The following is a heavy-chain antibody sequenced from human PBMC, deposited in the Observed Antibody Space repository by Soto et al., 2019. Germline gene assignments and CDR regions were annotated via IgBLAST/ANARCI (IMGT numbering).Heavy chain of an antibody. CDR2: ISWNSNII. J-gene: IGHJ4*02. V-gene: IGHV3-9*01. CDR1: GFTFDDYA. Sequence: GGSLRLSCAASGFTFDDYAMHWVRRVPGKGLEWVSSISWNSNIIGYADSVKGRFTISRDNAKNSLYLQMNSLRPEDTALYYCAKGGPDGFCSGGRCYFDYWGQGTLVTVSA. D-gene: IGHD2-15*01. CDR3: AKGGPDGFCSGGRCYFDY.